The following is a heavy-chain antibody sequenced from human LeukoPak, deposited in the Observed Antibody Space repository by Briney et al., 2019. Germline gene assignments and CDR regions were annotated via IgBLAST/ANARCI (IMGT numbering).Heavy chain of an antibody. J-gene: IGHJ4*02. CDR1: GYTFAIYY. Sequence: GASVKVSCKASGYTFAIYYIHWVRQAPGQGLEWMGIINPSGGSTSYTQKFQGRLTMTRDTSTSTVYMELSSLRSEDTAVNYCARAKGLFDHWGQGTLVTVSS. V-gene: IGHV1-46*01. CDR2: INPSGGST. CDR3: ARAKGLFDH.